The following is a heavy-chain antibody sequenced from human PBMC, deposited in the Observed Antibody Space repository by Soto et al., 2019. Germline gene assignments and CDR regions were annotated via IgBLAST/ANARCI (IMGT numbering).Heavy chain of an antibody. Sequence: GGSLRLSFAASGFTFRSYSINWVRQAPGKGLEWVSYISISSRTIYYADSVKGRFTISRDDAKNSLYLQMNSLRDEDTSVYYCARDNGIAGSFDPWGQGTLVTVSS. J-gene: IGHJ5*02. CDR3: ARDNGIAGSFDP. CDR1: GFTFRSYS. V-gene: IGHV3-48*02. D-gene: IGHD6-13*01. CDR2: ISISSRTI.